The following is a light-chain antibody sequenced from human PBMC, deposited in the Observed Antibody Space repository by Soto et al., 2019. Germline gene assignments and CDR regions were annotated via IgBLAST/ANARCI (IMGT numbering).Light chain of an antibody. J-gene: IGKJ4*01. V-gene: IGKV3-20*01. Sequence: EIVLTQSPGTLSLSPGERATLTCRASQSVGSIYLAWYQQRPGQAPRLLIYGASNRATGIPVRFSGSGSGTDFTLTISRLEPEDYAVYYCQQYSSSPLTFGGGTKVDIK. CDR2: GAS. CDR3: QQYSSSPLT. CDR1: QSVGSIY.